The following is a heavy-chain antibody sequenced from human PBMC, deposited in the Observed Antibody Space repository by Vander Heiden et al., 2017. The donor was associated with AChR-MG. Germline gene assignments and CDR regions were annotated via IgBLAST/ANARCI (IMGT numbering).Heavy chain of an antibody. V-gene: IGHV3-72*01. CDR1: GFTFSDHH. CDR2: SRNKASSYTT. CDR3: ALDHGKVSFEY. Sequence: EVQRVESGGGWVQPGGSLRRPWEASGFTFSDHHMDWVRQAPGKGLEWFARSRNKASSYTTEYAASVKGRFAISRDESKNSLYLQMSSLKTEDTAVYYCALDHGKVSFEYLCQGPLVTLYS. D-gene: IGHD1-1*01. J-gene: IGHJ4*02.